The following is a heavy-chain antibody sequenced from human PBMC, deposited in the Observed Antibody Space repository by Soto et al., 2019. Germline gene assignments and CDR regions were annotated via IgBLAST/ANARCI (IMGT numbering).Heavy chain of an antibody. J-gene: IGHJ3*01. CDR1: GFSFEENA. Sequence: EVQVVESGGALVQPGRSLRLSCATSGFSFEENAMHWVRQAPVKGLEWVSGINWDGGSIGYADSVKGRFTISRDNAKSSLYLQMHSLRPEDTALYSCAHGIRSIWARGAFDFGGQGTMVSVSS. D-gene: IGHD4-4*01. V-gene: IGHV3-9*01. CDR2: INWDGGSI. CDR3: AHGIRSIWARGAFDF.